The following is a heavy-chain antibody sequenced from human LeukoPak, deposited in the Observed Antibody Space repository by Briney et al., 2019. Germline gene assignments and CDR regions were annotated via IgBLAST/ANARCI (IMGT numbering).Heavy chain of an antibody. J-gene: IGHJ4*02. V-gene: IGHV3-74*01. CDR1: GFTFSNYW. CDR2: INSDGRST. Sequence: QAGGSLRLSCAASGFTFSNYWVHWVRQAPGKGLVWVSRINSDGRSTNYADSVKGRFTISRDNAKNTLYLQMNSLRAEDTAVYYCARGADSGYSSDNWGQGTLVSVSS. CDR3: ARGADSGYSSDN. D-gene: IGHD3-9*01.